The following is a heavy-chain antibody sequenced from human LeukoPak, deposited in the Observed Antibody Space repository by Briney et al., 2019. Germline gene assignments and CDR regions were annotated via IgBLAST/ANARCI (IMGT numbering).Heavy chain of an antibody. CDR3: ARGLSHLGYYYYMDA. Sequence: SETLSLTCTVSGGSISSYYWSWIRQPPGKGLEWIGYIYYSGSTNYNPSLKSRVTISVDTSKNQFSLKLSSVTAADTAVYYCARGLSHLGYYYYMDAWGKGTTVTVSS. CDR1: GGSISSYY. V-gene: IGHV4-59*01. J-gene: IGHJ6*03. CDR2: IYYSGST.